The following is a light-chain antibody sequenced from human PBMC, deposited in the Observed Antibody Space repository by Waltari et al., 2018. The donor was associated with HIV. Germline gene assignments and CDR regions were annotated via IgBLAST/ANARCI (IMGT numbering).Light chain of an antibody. CDR2: DAS. J-gene: IGKJ4*01. CDR3: QQHNNWPLT. V-gene: IGKV3D-15*01. CDR1: QSVSSN. Sequence: EIVMTQSAATLSVSPGESATLSCRASQSVSSNLAWYQQKPGQAPRLLIYDASTRATGTPARFGGRASATDFTLTISLLSYEDVAVYYCQQHNNWPLTFGGGTKVEIK.